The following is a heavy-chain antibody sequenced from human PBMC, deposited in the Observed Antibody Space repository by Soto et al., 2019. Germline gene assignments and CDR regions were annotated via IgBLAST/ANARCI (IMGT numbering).Heavy chain of an antibody. CDR2: IYPCDSDT. CDR3: ARLGIEMATTPNFDS. Sequence: PGASLKISCKGSGYSFTSYWIGWVRQMPGKGLEWMGIIYPCDSDTRYSPSFQGQVTISADKSISTAYLQWRSLKASDTATYYCARLGIEMATTPNFDSWGQGTLVTVSS. J-gene: IGHJ5*01. V-gene: IGHV5-51*01. D-gene: IGHD5-12*01. CDR1: GYSFTSYW.